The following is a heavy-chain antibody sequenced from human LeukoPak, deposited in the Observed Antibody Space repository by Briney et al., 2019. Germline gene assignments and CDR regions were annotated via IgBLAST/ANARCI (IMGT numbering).Heavy chain of an antibody. Sequence: PSETLSLTCTVSGVSISSYYWSWIRQPPGKGLEWIGYIYYSGSTNYNPSLKSRVTISVDTSKNQFSLKLSSVTAADTAVYYCARRGVAAGLDYWGQGTLVTVSS. CDR2: IYYSGST. J-gene: IGHJ4*02. CDR1: GVSISSYY. D-gene: IGHD6-13*01. V-gene: IGHV4-59*01. CDR3: ARRGVAAGLDY.